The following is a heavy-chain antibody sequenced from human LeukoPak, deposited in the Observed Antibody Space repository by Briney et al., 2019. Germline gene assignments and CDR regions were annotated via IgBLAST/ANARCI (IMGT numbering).Heavy chain of an antibody. CDR2: IIPILGIA. D-gene: IGHD3-22*01. CDR3: ARDAPDYYDSSGPTETDY. CDR1: GGTFSSYA. V-gene: IGHV1-69*04. J-gene: IGHJ4*02. Sequence: SVKVSCKASGGTFSSYAISWVRQAPGQGLEWMGRIIPILGIANYAQKFQGRVTITADKSTSTAYMELSSLRSEDTAVYYCARDAPDYYDSSGPTETDYWGQGTLVTVSS.